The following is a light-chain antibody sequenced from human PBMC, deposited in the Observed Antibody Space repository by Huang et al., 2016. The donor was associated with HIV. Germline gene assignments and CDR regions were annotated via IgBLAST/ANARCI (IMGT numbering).Light chain of an antibody. J-gene: IGKJ3*01. CDR2: GAS. Sequence: EIVLTQSPGTLSLSPGERATLSCRASQSVSSRYLAWYQQKPGQAPRLLIYGASYRATGIPVRFSGSGAGTDFTLTISRLEPEVLAVYYCQQYGTSLIFTFGPGTRVDIK. V-gene: IGKV3-20*01. CDR1: QSVSSRY. CDR3: QQYGTSLIFT.